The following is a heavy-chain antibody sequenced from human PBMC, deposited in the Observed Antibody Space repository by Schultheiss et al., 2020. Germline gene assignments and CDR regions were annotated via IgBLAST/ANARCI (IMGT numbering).Heavy chain of an antibody. J-gene: IGHJ5*02. V-gene: IGHV4-4*07. CDR3: ARRGDPYCSGGSCYIRSPIGWFDP. CDR2: IYTSGST. Sequence: GSLRLSCTVSGGSISSYYWSWIRQPAGKGLEWIGRIYTSGSTNYNPSLKSRVTMSVDTSKNQFSLKLSSVTAADTAVYYCARRGDPYCSGGSCYIRSPIGWFDPWGQGTLVTVSS. D-gene: IGHD2-15*01. CDR1: GGSISSYY.